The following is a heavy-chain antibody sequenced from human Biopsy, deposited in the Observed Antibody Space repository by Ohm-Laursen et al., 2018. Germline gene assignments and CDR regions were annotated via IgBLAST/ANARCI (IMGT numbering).Heavy chain of an antibody. V-gene: IGHV4-4*07. J-gene: IGHJ6*02. CDR3: ARDLPSSYYYAMDV. CDR1: GASITSYY. Sequence: SETLSLTWTVSGASITSYYWSWIRQPAGKGLEWIGHTYKGGNTNHNPSLKSRVSMSVDTSKNQLSLTLRFVTAADTAVYYCARDLPSSYYYAMDVWGQGTTVTVSS. CDR2: TYKGGNT.